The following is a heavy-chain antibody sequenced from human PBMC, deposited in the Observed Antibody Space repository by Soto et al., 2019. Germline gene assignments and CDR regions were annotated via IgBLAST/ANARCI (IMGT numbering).Heavy chain of an antibody. D-gene: IGHD2-21*02. CDR2: IYYRGST. Sequence: QVQLQEAGPGLVKPSQTLSLTCTISGGSITSGDYYWTSIRQPPGTGLEWIGYIYYRGSTYYNPSPNIRVSLSADTSKNQFLLKLSSLTAADTAVYYCVTVGGNSVYFDYWGQGTLVTVSS. CDR3: VTVGGNSVYFDY. V-gene: IGHV4-30-4*01. J-gene: IGHJ4*02. CDR1: GGSITSGDYY.